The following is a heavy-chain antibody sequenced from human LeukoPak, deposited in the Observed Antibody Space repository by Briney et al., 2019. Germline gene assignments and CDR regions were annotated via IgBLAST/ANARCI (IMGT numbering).Heavy chain of an antibody. D-gene: IGHD3-22*01. CDR3: ARDLATYYYDSSGTSTPYYFDY. CDR1: GYTFTGYY. Sequence: GASVKVSCKASGYTFTGYYMHWVRQAPGQGLEWMGIINPSGGSTSYAQKFQGRVTMTRDTSTSTVYMELSSLRSEDTAVYYCARDLATYYYDSSGTSTPYYFDYWGQGTLVTVSS. J-gene: IGHJ4*02. CDR2: INPSGGST. V-gene: IGHV1-46*01.